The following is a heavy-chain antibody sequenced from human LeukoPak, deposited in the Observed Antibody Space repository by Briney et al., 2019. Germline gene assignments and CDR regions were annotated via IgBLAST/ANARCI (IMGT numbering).Heavy chain of an antibody. Sequence: SETLSLTCTVSGGSISYYYWSWIRQPPGKGLEWIGYIHNSGSTNYNPSLKSRVTISVDTSKNQFSLKLSSVTAADTALYYYARGGNYFHSSGLIDYWGQGTLVTVSS. J-gene: IGHJ4*02. CDR3: ARGGNYFHSSGLIDY. CDR2: IHNSGST. CDR1: GGSISYYY. D-gene: IGHD3-22*01. V-gene: IGHV4-59*01.